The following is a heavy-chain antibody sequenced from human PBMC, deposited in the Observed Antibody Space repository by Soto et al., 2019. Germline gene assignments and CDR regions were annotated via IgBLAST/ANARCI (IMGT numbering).Heavy chain of an antibody. V-gene: IGHV3-30-3*01. CDR3: AKDSIPAYYDTSGYPDY. D-gene: IGHD3-22*01. J-gene: IGHJ4*02. CDR1: GFTFSSYA. CDR2: ISYDGSDK. Sequence: GGSLRLSCAASGFTFSSYAMHWVRQAPGKGLEWVAVISYDGSDKYYADSVKGRFTIPRDNSKNTLYLQMNSLRAEDTAVYYCAKDSIPAYYDTSGYPDYWGQGTLVTVSS.